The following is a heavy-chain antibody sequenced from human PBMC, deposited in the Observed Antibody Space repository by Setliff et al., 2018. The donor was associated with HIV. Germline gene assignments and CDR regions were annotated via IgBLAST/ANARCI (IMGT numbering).Heavy chain of an antibody. J-gene: IGHJ4*02. V-gene: IGHV4-4*07. CDR2: AYISESS. CDR3: ARDWGSVGASDY. CDR1: GDSISGYY. D-gene: IGHD1-26*01. Sequence: SETLSLTCTSSGDSISGYYWSWIRQPAGKGLEWIGRAYISESSHYNPSLKSRVTISVDTSKDQFSLKLNSVTAADTAVYYCARDWGSVGASDYWGQGTLVTVSS.